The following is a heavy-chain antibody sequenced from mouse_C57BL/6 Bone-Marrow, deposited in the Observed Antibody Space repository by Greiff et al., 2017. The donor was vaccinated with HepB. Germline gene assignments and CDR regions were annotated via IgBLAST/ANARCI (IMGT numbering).Heavy chain of an antibody. J-gene: IGHJ4*01. Sequence: EVQLVESGGGLVKPGGSLKLSCAASGFTFSSYAMSWVRQTPEKRLEWVATISDGGSYTYYPDNVKGRFHISSDNAKNNLYLQMSHLKADDTAMYYCARESVNFPYYAMDYWGQGTSVTVSS. V-gene: IGHV5-4*01. CDR3: ARESVNFPYYAMDY. CDR1: GFTFSSYA. CDR2: ISDGGSYT. D-gene: IGHD1-3*01.